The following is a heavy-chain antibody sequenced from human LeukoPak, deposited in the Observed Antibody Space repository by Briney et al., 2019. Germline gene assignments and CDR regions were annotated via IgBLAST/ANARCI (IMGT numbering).Heavy chain of an antibody. Sequence: QSGGSLRLSCAASGFILSNDWTHWVRQAPGKGLVWVSRISSDGTNTLYADSVKGRFTISRDNARNTLHLQMNSLRADDTAVYYCVVGGGIYWGQGTLVTVSS. CDR1: GFILSNDW. D-gene: IGHD1-26*01. J-gene: IGHJ4*02. CDR2: ISSDGTNT. V-gene: IGHV3-74*03. CDR3: VVGGGIY.